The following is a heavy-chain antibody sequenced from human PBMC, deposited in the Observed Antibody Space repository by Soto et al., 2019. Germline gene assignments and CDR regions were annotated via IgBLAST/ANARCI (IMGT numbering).Heavy chain of an antibody. Sequence: SETLSLTCTVSGGSISSYYWSWIRQPPGKGLEWIGYIYYSGSTNYNPSLKSRVTVSVDTSKNQFSLKLSSVTAADTAVYYCASSIITMVRGVIFDYWGQGTLVTVSS. J-gene: IGHJ4*02. V-gene: IGHV4-59*01. CDR2: IYYSGST. CDR1: GGSISSYY. D-gene: IGHD3-10*01. CDR3: ASSIITMVRGVIFDY.